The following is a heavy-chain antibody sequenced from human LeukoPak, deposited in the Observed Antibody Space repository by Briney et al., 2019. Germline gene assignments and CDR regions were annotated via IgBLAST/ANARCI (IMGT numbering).Heavy chain of an antibody. D-gene: IGHD3-16*01. V-gene: IGHV3-23*01. CDR2: ITDSGGST. J-gene: IGHJ3*02. CDR3: ARDGGSDGTDAFDI. CDR1: GFTFSSYA. Sequence: PGGSLRLSCAASGFTFSSYAMSWVRQAPGKGLEWVSAITDSGGSTYHADSVKGRFTISRDNAKNSLYLQMNSLRAEDTAVYYCARDGGSDGTDAFDIWGQGTMVTVSS.